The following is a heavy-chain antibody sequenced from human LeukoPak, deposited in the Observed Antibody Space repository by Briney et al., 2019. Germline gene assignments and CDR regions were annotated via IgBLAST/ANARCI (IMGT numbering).Heavy chain of an antibody. CDR1: GFSFNTYS. V-gene: IGHV3-21*06. CDR3: LRGDRRDY. Sequence: GGSLRLSCEASGFSFNTYSMNWARQAPGKGLEWVSSIDSSGGYMFYADSVKGRFIISRDNAKDSLYLQMNSLRVGDTAVYYCLRGDRRDYWGQGTLVTVSS. CDR2: IDSSGGYM. J-gene: IGHJ4*02.